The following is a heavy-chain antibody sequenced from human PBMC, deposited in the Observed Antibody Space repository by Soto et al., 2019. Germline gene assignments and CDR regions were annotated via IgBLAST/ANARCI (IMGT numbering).Heavy chain of an antibody. CDR2: ISGSGSST. CDR3: AKAWGIDY. Sequence: GGSLRLSCAASGFTFSSYAMSWVRQAPGKGLEWVSTISGSGSSTYSADSVKGRFTISRDNSKNTLYLQMNSLRVEDTAIYYCAKAWGIDYWGQGTLVTVSS. CDR1: GFTFSSYA. D-gene: IGHD7-27*01. V-gene: IGHV3-23*01. J-gene: IGHJ4*02.